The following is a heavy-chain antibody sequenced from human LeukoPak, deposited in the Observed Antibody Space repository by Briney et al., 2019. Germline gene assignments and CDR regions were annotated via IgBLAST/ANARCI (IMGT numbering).Heavy chain of an antibody. J-gene: IGHJ4*02. CDR3: AKDFPSRDNFWSGYYTDFDY. CDR2: IRYDGSNK. CDR1: GFSFSNYG. V-gene: IGHV3-30*02. D-gene: IGHD3-3*01. Sequence: GGSLRLSCAASGFSFSNYGMHWVRQPPGKGLEWVAFIRYDGSNKHYADSVKGRFRVSRDNSKTTLYLQMNSLRPEDTAVYYCAKDFPSRDNFWSGYYTDFDYWGQGTLVTVSS.